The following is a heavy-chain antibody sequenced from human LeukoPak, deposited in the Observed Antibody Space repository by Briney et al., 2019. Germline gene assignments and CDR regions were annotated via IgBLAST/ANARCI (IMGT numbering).Heavy chain of an antibody. CDR3: AKGNYYGSGSYYPTYYFDY. Sequence: GGSLRLSCAASGFTFSSYGMHWVRQAPGKGLEWVGVIWYDGSNKYYADSVKGRVTISRDNSKNTLYLQMNSLRAEHTAVYYCAKGNYYGSGSYYPTYYFDYWGQGTLVTVSS. CDR2: IWYDGSNK. J-gene: IGHJ4*02. CDR1: GFTFSSYG. V-gene: IGHV3-33*06. D-gene: IGHD3-10*01.